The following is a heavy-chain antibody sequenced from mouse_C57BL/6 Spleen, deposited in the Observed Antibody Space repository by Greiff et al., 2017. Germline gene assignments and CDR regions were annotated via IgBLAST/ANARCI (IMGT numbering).Heavy chain of an antibody. CDR1: GYSFTGYY. CDR2: INPSTGGT. D-gene: IGHD3-2*02. J-gene: IGHJ3*01. Sequence: VQLQQSGPELVKPGASVKISCKASGYSFTGYYMNWVKQSPEKSLEWIGEINPSTGGTTYNQKFKAKATLTVDKSSSTAYMQLKSLTSEDSAVYYCARGDGSGYEFAYWGQGTLVTVSA. V-gene: IGHV1-42*01. CDR3: ARGDGSGYEFAY.